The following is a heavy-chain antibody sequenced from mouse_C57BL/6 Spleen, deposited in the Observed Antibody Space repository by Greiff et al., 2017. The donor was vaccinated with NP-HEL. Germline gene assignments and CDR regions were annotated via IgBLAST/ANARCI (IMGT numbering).Heavy chain of an antibody. CDR3: ARTPLSSYAMDY. V-gene: IGHV1-82*01. D-gene: IGHD6-1*01. Sequence: VKLQESGPELVKPGASVKISCKASGYAFSSSWMNWVKQRPGKGLEWIGRIYPGDGDTNYNGKFKGKATLTADKSSSTAYMQLSSLTSEDSAVYFCARTPLSSYAMDYWGQGTSVTVSS. J-gene: IGHJ4*01. CDR1: GYAFSSSW. CDR2: IYPGDGDT.